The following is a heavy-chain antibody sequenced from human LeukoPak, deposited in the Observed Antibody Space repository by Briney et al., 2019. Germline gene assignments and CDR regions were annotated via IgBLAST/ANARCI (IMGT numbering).Heavy chain of an antibody. CDR2: ISAYNGNT. V-gene: IGHV1-18*01. CDR3: ARGERGSSYGYLWNELPYYFDY. CDR1: GYTFTSYG. D-gene: IGHD5-18*01. J-gene: IGHJ4*02. Sequence: ASVKVSCKASGYTFTSYGISWVRQAPGQGLEWMGWISAYNGNTNYAQKLQGRVTMTTDTSTSTAYMELRSLRSDDTAVYYCARGERGSSYGYLWNELPYYFDYWGQGTLVTVSS.